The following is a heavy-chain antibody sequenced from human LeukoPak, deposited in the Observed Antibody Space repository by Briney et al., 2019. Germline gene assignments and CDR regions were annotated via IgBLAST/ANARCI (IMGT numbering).Heavy chain of an antibody. J-gene: IGHJ5*01. CDR3: ARQTNWFDS. Sequence: PSETLSLTCTVSGGSISTYYWSWVRQSPGKGLEWIGYIYNSGSTHYNPSLKSRVTISVDTSNNQFSLRLSSVTVADTAVYYCARQTNWFDSWGQGTLVTVSS. V-gene: IGHV4-59*08. D-gene: IGHD2-8*01. CDR1: GGSISTYY. CDR2: IYNSGST.